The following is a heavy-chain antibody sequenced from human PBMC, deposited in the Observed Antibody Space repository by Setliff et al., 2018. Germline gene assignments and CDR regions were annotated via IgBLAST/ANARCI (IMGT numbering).Heavy chain of an antibody. CDR3: ARDWPWMATIFDAFDI. D-gene: IGHD5-12*01. CDR1: GFTFSNAW. V-gene: IGHV3-7*01. CDR2: IKQDGSEK. J-gene: IGHJ3*02. Sequence: HPGGPLRLSCTASGFTFSNAWMSWVRQAPGKGLEWVANIKQDGSEKYYVDPVKGRFTISRDNAKNSLYLQMNSLRAEDTAVYYCARDWPWMATIFDAFDIWGQGTMVTVSS.